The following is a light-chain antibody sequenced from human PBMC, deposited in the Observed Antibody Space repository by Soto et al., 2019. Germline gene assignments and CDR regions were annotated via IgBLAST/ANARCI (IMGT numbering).Light chain of an antibody. V-gene: IGLV2-14*02. CDR3: VSFAGGTYV. CDR1: SSDVGSYNF. CDR2: EGT. Sequence: QSVLTQPASVSGSPGQSITISCTGTSSDVGSYNFVSWYQQYPGKVPKLMIYEGTKRPSGVSNRFFGSKSGNTASLTVSGLQAEDEADYYCVSFAGGTYVFGTGTKVTVL. J-gene: IGLJ1*01.